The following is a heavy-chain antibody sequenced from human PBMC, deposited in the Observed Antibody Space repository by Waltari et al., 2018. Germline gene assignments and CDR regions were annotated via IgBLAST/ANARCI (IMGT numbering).Heavy chain of an antibody. Sequence: EEQLVESGGGLAQPGESLRLSCAASGFTFSRYWMNWVRKAHGKGLVWFSRINSDGSSRTDADSVKGRFTISRDNAKNTLYVQMNRLRAEDTAVYYCARVATKTYSSPVPGRPYYYGMDVWGQGTTVTVSS. J-gene: IGHJ6*02. V-gene: IGHV3-74*01. CDR3: ARVATKTYSSPVPGRPYYYGMDV. D-gene: IGHD3-22*01. CDR1: GFTFSRYW. CDR2: INSDGSSR.